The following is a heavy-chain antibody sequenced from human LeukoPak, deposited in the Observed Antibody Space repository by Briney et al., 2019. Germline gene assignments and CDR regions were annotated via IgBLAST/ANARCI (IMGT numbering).Heavy chain of an antibody. J-gene: IGHJ4*02. CDR1: GYTFTSYG. CDR2: IISILGIA. D-gene: IGHD5-18*01. CDR3: ARAGDTANDY. Sequence: ASVKVSCKASGYTFTSYGISWVRQAPGQGLEWMGRIISILGIANYAQKFQGRVTITADKSTSTAYMELSSLRSEDTAVYYCARAGDTANDYWGQGTLVTVSS. V-gene: IGHV1-69*04.